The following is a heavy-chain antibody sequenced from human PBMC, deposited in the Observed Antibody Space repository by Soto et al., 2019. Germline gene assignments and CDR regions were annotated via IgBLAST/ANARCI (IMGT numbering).Heavy chain of an antibody. D-gene: IGHD3-22*01. CDR2: ISAYNGNT. CDR3: ARGVEYYDSSGYSRLYYFDY. J-gene: IGHJ4*02. CDR1: GYTFTSYG. Sequence: QVQLVQSGAEVKKPGASVKVSCKASGYTFTSYGISWVRQAPGQGLEWMGWISAYNGNTNYAQKLQGRVPMTTDTSTSTAYMELRSLRSDDTAVYYCARGVEYYDSSGYSRLYYFDYWGQGTLVTVSS. V-gene: IGHV1-18*01.